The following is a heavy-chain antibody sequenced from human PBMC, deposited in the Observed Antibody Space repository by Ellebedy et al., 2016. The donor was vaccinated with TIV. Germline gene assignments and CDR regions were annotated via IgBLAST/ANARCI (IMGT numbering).Heavy chain of an antibody. CDR2: IYPGDSDT. Sequence: GESLKISCKGSGYSFTSYWVGWVRQMPGKGLEWVGIIYPGDSDTSYSPSFQGQVTISADNSISTAYLQWSSLKASDTAMYYCARRPFRSRSLYDYWGQGTLVTVSS. CDR1: GYSFTSYW. J-gene: IGHJ4*02. CDR3: ARRPFRSRSLYDY. V-gene: IGHV5-51*01. D-gene: IGHD3-3*01.